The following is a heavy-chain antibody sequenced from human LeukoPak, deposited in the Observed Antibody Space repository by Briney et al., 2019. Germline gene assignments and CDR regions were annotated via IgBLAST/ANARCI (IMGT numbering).Heavy chain of an antibody. D-gene: IGHD5-18*01. Sequence: GGSLRLSCAASGFTFSDYYMSWIRQAPGKGLEWVSYISSSGSTIYYADSVKGRFTLSRDNAKNSLYLQMNSLRAEDTAVYYCARVKFGSYGLPGHFDYWGQGTLVTVSS. CDR3: ARVKFGSYGLPGHFDY. V-gene: IGHV3-11*01. CDR2: ISSSGSTI. CDR1: GFTFSDYY. J-gene: IGHJ4*02.